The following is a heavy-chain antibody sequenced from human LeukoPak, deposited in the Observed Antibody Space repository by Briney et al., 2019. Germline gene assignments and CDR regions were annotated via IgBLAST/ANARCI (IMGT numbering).Heavy chain of an antibody. CDR1: GFTFSDYA. V-gene: IGHV3-23*01. CDR2: LTIRGTDT. J-gene: IGHJ3*02. D-gene: IGHD3-22*01. Sequence: PGGSLRLSCAASGFTFSDYAMSWVRQVPGKGLEWISTLTIRGTDTYYADSVKGRFTISRDNSNNTLYLQMTSLRAEDTAVYYCAKDRGVTYYYDSSGYSGDAFDIWGQGTMVTVSS. CDR3: AKDRGVTYYYDSSGYSGDAFDI.